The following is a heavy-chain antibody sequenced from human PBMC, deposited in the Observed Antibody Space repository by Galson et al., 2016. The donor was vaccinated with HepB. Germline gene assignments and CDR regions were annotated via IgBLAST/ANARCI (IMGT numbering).Heavy chain of an antibody. Sequence: SETLSLTCTVSGGSASTYYWSWIRQPPGKGLEWIGVIHYSGGIDYNPSLNSRVTISVDTSKNQFSLNLSSVTAADTAVYYCAREASKRYLDIWGRGTLVTVSS. V-gene: IGHV4-59*02. J-gene: IGHJ2*01. D-gene: IGHD4-11*01. CDR2: IHYSGGI. CDR3: AREASKRYLDI. CDR1: GGSASTYY.